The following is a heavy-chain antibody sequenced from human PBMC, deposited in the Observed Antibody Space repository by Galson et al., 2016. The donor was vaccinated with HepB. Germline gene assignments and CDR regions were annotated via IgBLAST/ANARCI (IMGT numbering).Heavy chain of an antibody. D-gene: IGHD2-15*01. J-gene: IGHJ4*02. CDR1: GYIFTTYW. CDR2: IYPGDSDT. V-gene: IGHV5-51*01. CDR3: ARESSGGPVSASPLDY. Sequence: QSGAEVKKPGESLKISCRVSGYIFTTYWIAWVRQMPGKGLEWMGVIYPGDSDTRYSPSFQGQVTISADKSINTAYLQWSSLKASDTAMYYCARESSGGPVSASPLDYWGQGALVTVSS.